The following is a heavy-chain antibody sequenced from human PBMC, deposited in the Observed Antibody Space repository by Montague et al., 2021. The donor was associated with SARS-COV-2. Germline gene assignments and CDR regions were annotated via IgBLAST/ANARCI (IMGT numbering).Heavy chain of an antibody. D-gene: IGHD3-9*01. CDR2: IKQDGSEK. CDR3: ARDRRYFDWLSNSYYYYGMDV. J-gene: IGHJ6*02. Sequence: SLRLSCAASGFTFSSYWMSWVRQAPGKGLEWVANIKQDGSEKYYVDSVKGRFTISRDNAKNSLYLQMNSLRAEDTAVYYCARDRRYFDWLSNSYYYYGMDVWGQGTTVTGSS. V-gene: IGHV3-7*01. CDR1: GFTFSSYW.